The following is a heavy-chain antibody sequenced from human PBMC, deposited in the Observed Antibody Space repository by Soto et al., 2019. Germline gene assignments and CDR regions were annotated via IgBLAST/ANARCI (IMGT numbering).Heavy chain of an antibody. Sequence: ASVKVSCKASGYTFTSYYMHWVRQAPGQGLEWMGIINPSGGSTSYAQKFQGRVTITRDMSTSTAYMELSSLRSEDTAVYYCAADLGGYDFWSGYHLWGQGTLVNVSS. CDR1: GYTFTSYY. D-gene: IGHD3-3*01. J-gene: IGHJ4*02. CDR2: INPSGGST. CDR3: AADLGGYDFWSGYHL. V-gene: IGHV1-46*01.